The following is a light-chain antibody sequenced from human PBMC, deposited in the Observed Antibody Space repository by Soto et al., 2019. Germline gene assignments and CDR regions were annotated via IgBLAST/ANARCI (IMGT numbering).Light chain of an antibody. CDR3: QQYNNWTPLI. Sequence: EIVMTQSPATLSVSPGERATLSCRASQSVSSNLAWYQQKPGQAPRLLIYGASTRATRIPARFSGSGSGTEFTLTISSLQSEDFAVYYCQQYNNWTPLIFGGGTKVQLK. V-gene: IGKV3-15*01. J-gene: IGKJ4*01. CDR1: QSVSSN. CDR2: GAS.